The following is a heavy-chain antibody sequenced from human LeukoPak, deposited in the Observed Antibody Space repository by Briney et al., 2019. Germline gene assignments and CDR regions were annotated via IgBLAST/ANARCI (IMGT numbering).Heavy chain of an antibody. CDR2: IIPILGIA. CDR1: GGTFSSYA. CDR3: ATSTDSGSYYGGAFDI. V-gene: IGHV1-69*04. D-gene: IGHD1-26*01. Sequence: ASVKVSCKASGGTFSSYAISWVRQAPGQGLEWMGRIIPILGIANYAQKFQGRVTITADKSTSTAYMELSSLRSEDTAVYYCATSTDSGSYYGGAFDIWGQGTMVTVSS. J-gene: IGHJ3*02.